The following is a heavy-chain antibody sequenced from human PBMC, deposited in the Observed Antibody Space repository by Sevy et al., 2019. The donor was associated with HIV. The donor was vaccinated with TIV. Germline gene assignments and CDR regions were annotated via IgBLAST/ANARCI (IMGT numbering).Heavy chain of an antibody. V-gene: IGHV5-51*01. Sequence: GESLKISCKGSGYSITSYWIGWVRQMPGKGLEWMGIIYPGDSDTRYSPSFQGQVTISADKSISTAYLQWSSLKASDTAMYYCARQGRRGRYCSGGSCPDYWGQGTLVTVSS. D-gene: IGHD2-15*01. CDR2: IYPGDSDT. J-gene: IGHJ4*02. CDR3: ARQGRRGRYCSGGSCPDY. CDR1: GYSITSYW.